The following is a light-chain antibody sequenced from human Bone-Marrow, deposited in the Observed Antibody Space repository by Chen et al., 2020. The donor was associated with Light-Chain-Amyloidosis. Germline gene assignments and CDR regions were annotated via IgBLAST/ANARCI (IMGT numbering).Light chain of an antibody. J-gene: IGLJ3*02. Sequence: SYVLTQPSSVSVAPGQTATIACGGNNIGSTSVHWYQQTPGQAPLLVVYDDSDRPSGIPERLAGAKSGNPATLTISRVEAGDEADYYCQVWERSSDRPVFGGGTKLTVL. CDR2: DDS. CDR3: QVWERSSDRPV. V-gene: IGLV3-21*02. CDR1: NIGSTS.